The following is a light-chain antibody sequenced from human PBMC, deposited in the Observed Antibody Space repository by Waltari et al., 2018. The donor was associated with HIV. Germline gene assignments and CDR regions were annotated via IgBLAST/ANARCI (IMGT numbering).Light chain of an antibody. CDR2: ASS. Sequence: DIQMTQSPSSLSASVGDRVTITCRASQNIGNNLIWYQQKPGKAPKLLIYASSSLQNGVPSRFSGSGSATDFTLTISSLQPEDFATYYCQQSYDMHTFGQGTKLDIK. CDR1: QNIGNN. J-gene: IGKJ2*01. CDR3: QQSYDMHT. V-gene: IGKV1-39*01.